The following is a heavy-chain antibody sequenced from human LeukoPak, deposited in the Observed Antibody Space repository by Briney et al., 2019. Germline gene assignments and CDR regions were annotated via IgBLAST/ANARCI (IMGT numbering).Heavy chain of an antibody. CDR2: IYDSGST. J-gene: IGHJ4*02. CDR3: SRRYYYDNNGYFPL. D-gene: IGHD3-22*01. Sequence: PSETLSLTCTVSGGSVSSGSYYWSWIRQPPGKGLEWIGHIYDSGSTNYNPSLKSRVTISVDTSKNQFSLKLSSVTAADTAVYYCSRRYYYDNNGYFPLWGQGILVTVSS. CDR1: GGSVSSGSYY. V-gene: IGHV4-61*01.